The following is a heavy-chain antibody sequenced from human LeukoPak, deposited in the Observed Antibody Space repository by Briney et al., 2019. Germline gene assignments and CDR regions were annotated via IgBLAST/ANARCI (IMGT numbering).Heavy chain of an antibody. CDR3: AKGVYYDILTGYGTFDY. CDR2: ISSSGGST. CDR1: GFTFSSYA. J-gene: IGHJ4*02. D-gene: IGHD3-9*01. V-gene: IGHV3-23*01. Sequence: GGSLRLSCAASGFTFSSYAMSWVRQAPGKGLEWVSGISSSGGSTYYADSVKGRFTISRDNSKNTLYLQMNSLRAEDTAVYYCAKGVYYDILTGYGTFDYWGQGTLVTVSS.